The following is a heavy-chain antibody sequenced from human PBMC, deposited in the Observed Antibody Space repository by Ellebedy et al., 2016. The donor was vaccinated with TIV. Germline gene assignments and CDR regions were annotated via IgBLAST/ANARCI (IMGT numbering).Heavy chain of an antibody. CDR2: VNQDGSET. J-gene: IGHJ5*02. Sequence: GGSLRLXXKSSGLSSRSYWMHWVRQAPGKGLEWVANVNQDGSETYFADSVKGRFNISRDNVKNSLHLHMKSLGVDDTAIYYCVGGFGDGWFDPWGQGTLVTVSS. V-gene: IGHV3-7*04. CDR1: GLSSRSYW. D-gene: IGHD4-17*01. CDR3: VGGFGDGWFDP.